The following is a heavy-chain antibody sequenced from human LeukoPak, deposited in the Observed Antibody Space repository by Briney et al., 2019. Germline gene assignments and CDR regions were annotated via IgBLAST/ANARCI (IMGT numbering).Heavy chain of an antibody. CDR1: GFTFSSYG. D-gene: IGHD2-15*01. CDR2: ISGSGGST. Sequence: GGSLRLSCAASGFTFSSYGMHWVRQAPGKGLEWVSAISGSGGSTYYADSVKGRFTISRDNSKNTLYLQMNSLRAEDTAVYYCAKGVVVVAATPFDYWGQGTLVTVSS. J-gene: IGHJ4*02. V-gene: IGHV3-23*01. CDR3: AKGVVVVAATPFDY.